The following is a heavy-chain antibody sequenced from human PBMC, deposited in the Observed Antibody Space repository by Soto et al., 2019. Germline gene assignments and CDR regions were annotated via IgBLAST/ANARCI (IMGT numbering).Heavy chain of an antibody. Sequence: HPGGSLRLSCAASGFTFSSDGMHWVRQAPGKGLEWVAVIWYDGSNKYYADSVKGRFTISRDNSKNTLYLQMNSLRAEDTAVYYCAREGSLVGGESGYDPQYYGMDVWGQGITVTVSS. D-gene: IGHD5-12*01. CDR1: GFTFSSDG. V-gene: IGHV3-33*01. J-gene: IGHJ6*02. CDR2: IWYDGSNK. CDR3: AREGSLVGGESGYDPQYYGMDV.